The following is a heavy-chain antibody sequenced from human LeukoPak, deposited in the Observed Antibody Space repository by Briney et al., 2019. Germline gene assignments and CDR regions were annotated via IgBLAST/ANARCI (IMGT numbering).Heavy chain of an antibody. CDR3: ARLSAAVHLGAFDL. CDR1: GVSISPYY. Sequence: PSETLSLTCAVSGVSISPYYWVWIRQPPGKGLEWIGYIHTSGSNNQYPSLKSRVTISVDKSKNHFSLRLTSVTAADTAVYYYARLSAAVHLGAFDLWGQGTMVTVSS. V-gene: IGHV4-4*09. CDR2: IHTSGSN. J-gene: IGHJ3*01. D-gene: IGHD3-3*01.